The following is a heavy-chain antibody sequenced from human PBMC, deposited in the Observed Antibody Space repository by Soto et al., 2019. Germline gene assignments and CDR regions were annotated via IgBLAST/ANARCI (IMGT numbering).Heavy chain of an antibody. CDR1: GGTFSSYA. Sequence: AASVKVSCKASGGTFSSYAISWVRQAPGQGLEWMGGIIPIFGTANYAQKFQGRVTITADESTSTAYMELSSLRSEDTAVYYCARRGSGSYRVGMDVWGQGTTVTVSS. J-gene: IGHJ6*02. CDR3: ARRGSGSYRVGMDV. CDR2: IIPIFGTA. D-gene: IGHD3-10*01. V-gene: IGHV1-69*13.